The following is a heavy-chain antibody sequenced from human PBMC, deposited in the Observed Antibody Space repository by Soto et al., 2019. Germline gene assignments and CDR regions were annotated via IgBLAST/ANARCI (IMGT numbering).Heavy chain of an antibody. CDR3: AKGGRQWLVTSDFNY. Sequence: GSLRLSCAASGFTFSDYAMHWVRRAPGKGLEWVAVVSHDGRNTHYADSVKGRFAISRDSSKNKVSLEMTSLRAEDTAVYYCAKGGRQWLVTSDFNYWGQGA. D-gene: IGHD6-19*01. V-gene: IGHV3-30*18. J-gene: IGHJ4*02. CDR2: VSHDGRNT. CDR1: GFTFSDYA.